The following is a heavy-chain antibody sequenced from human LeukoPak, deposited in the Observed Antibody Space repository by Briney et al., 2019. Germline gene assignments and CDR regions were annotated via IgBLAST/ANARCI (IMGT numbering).Heavy chain of an antibody. Sequence: SETLSLTCNVSGGSISSSSYYWGWIRQPPGKGLEWIGSIYYSGSTYYNPSLKSRVTISVDTSKNQFSLKLSSVTAADTAVYYCARPYYYDSSFFDYWGQGTLVTVSS. CDR2: IYYSGST. CDR3: ARPYYYDSSFFDY. J-gene: IGHJ4*02. D-gene: IGHD3-22*01. V-gene: IGHV4-39*01. CDR1: GGSISSSSYY.